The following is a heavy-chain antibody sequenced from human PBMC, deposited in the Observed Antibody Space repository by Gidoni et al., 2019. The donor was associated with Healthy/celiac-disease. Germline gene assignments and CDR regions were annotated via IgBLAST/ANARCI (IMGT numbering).Heavy chain of an antibody. Sequence: QVQLVQSGAEVKKPGSSVKVSCKASGGTFSSYTISWVRQAPGQGLEWMGRIIPILGIANYAQKFQGRVTITADKSTSTAYMELSSLRSEDTAVYYCARGDGDYRHDYWGQGTLVTVSS. CDR2: IIPILGIA. D-gene: IGHD4-17*01. CDR1: GGTFSSYT. CDR3: ARGDGDYRHDY. J-gene: IGHJ4*02. V-gene: IGHV1-69*02.